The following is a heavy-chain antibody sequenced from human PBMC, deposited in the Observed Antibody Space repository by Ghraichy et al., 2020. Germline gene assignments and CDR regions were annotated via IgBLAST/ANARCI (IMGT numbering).Heavy chain of an antibody. CDR2: ISSSSSTI. D-gene: IGHD2-2*01. Sequence: GGSLRLSCAASGFTFSSYSMNWVRQAPGKGLEWVSYISSSSSTIYYADSVKGRFTISRDNAKNSLYLQMNSLRAEDTAVYYCARELVVENYYYYYGMDVWGQGTTVTVSS. J-gene: IGHJ6*02. V-gene: IGHV3-48*04. CDR3: ARELVVENYYYYYGMDV. CDR1: GFTFSSYS.